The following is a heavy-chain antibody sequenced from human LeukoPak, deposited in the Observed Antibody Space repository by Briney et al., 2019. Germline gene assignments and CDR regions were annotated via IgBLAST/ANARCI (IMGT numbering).Heavy chain of an antibody. CDR3: ARDYYDSSGDLDY. Sequence: PGGSLRLSSAASGFTFSSYWMSWVRQAPGKGLEWVANIKQDGSEKYYVDSVKGRFTISRDNAKNSLYLQMNSLRAEDTAVYYCARDYYDSSGDLDYWGPGTLVTVSS. D-gene: IGHD3-22*01. CDR2: IKQDGSEK. J-gene: IGHJ4*02. CDR1: GFTFSSYW. V-gene: IGHV3-7*01.